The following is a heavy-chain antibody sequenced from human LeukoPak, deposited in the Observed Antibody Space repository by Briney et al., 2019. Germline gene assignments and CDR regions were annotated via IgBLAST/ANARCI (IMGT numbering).Heavy chain of an antibody. D-gene: IGHD4-17*01. CDR3: ARDLVTVTKGFDI. CDR2: ISYIGST. CDR1: DDSFSSHY. J-gene: IGHJ3*02. V-gene: IGHV4-59*11. Sequence: SETLSLTCAVSDDSFSSHYWTWIRQPPGKGLEWIGYISYIGSTNYNPTLKSRVTISIDTSKNQFSLKLTSVTAADTAVYYCARDLVTVTKGFDIWGQGTMVSVSS.